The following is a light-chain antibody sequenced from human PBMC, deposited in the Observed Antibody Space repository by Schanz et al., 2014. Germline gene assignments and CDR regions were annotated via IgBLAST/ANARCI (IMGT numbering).Light chain of an antibody. Sequence: QSALTQPASVSGSPGQSITISCTGTSSDIGGYNYVSWYQQHPGKAPDLMIYDVSDRPSGVSNRFSGSKSGNTASLTISGLQAEDEADYYCCSYAGSSTWVFGGGTKLTVL. V-gene: IGLV2-14*01. CDR2: DVS. CDR3: CSYAGSSTWV. CDR1: SSDIGGYNY. J-gene: IGLJ3*02.